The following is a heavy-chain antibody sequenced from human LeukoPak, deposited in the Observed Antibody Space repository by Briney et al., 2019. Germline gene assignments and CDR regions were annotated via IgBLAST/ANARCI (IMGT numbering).Heavy chain of an antibody. Sequence: GASVKVSCKASGYTFTSYDINWVRQATGKGLEWMGWMNPNSGNTGYAQKFQGRVTMTRNTSISTAYMELSSLRSEDTAVYYCARFYDFWSGYYNNYYYYGMDVWGRGTTVTVSS. CDR1: GYTFTSYD. V-gene: IGHV1-8*01. J-gene: IGHJ6*02. D-gene: IGHD3-3*01. CDR2: MNPNSGNT. CDR3: ARFYDFWSGYYNNYYYYGMDV.